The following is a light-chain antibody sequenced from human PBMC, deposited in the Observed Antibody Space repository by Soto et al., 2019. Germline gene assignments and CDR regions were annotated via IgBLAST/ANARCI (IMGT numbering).Light chain of an antibody. J-gene: IGKJ2*02. Sequence: DIVMTQSPLSLPVTPGEPASISCRSSQSLLNSNTYNYLDWYLQKPGQSPPLLIYLGPNRSSGVPDRSRGSGSGTDFTPKISRVEAEDVGVYYGMQALQTPSTFGQGTTLEIK. CDR2: LGP. CDR1: QSLLNSNTYNY. V-gene: IGKV2-28*01. CDR3: MQALQTPST.